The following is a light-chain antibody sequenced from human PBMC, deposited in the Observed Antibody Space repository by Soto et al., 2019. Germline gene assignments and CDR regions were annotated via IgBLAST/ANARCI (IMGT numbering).Light chain of an antibody. J-gene: IGKJ4*01. CDR2: AAS. CDR1: QSISSF. V-gene: IGKV1-39*01. Sequence: DIQMTQSPSSLSASVGDRVTITCRASQSISSFLNWYQQKPGKVPKLLIYAASSLQSGVPSRFTDSGSGTDFTLTISSLQPEDFATYYCQQTYSTPPNTFGGGTKVEIK. CDR3: QQTYSTPPNT.